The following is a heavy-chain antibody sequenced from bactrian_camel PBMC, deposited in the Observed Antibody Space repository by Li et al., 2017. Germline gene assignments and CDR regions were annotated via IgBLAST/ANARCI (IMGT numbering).Heavy chain of an antibody. J-gene: IGHJ4*01. V-gene: IGHV3S53*01. CDR2: FNADGTT. D-gene: IGHD3*01. CDR3: AAARPGCRFDREAVW. Sequence: HVQLVESGGGSVQAGGSLRLSCVASGYTFSYCCMGWFRQAPGKEREGVAGFNADGTTGYADSVKGRFTVSRDTATNTLYLQMNSLKPEDTATYYCAAARPGCRFDREAVWGGQGTQVTVS. CDR1: GYTFSYCC.